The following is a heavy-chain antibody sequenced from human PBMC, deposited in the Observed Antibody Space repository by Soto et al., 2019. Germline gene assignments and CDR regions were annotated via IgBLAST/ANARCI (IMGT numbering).Heavy chain of an antibody. CDR1: GFTFSSYA. D-gene: IGHD3-16*01. J-gene: IGHJ6*02. CDR3: AKGAFAGYYYYGMDV. CDR2: ISRSGDST. Sequence: PGGSLRLSCAASGFTFSSYAMTWVRQAPGKGLEWVSAISRSGDSTYYADSVKGRFTISRDNSKNTLYLQMNSLRAEDTAVYYCAKGAFAGYYYYGMDVWGQGTTVTVYS. V-gene: IGHV3-23*01.